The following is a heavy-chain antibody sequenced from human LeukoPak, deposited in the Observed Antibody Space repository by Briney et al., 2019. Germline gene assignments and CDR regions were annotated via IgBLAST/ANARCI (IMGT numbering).Heavy chain of an antibody. D-gene: IGHD6-19*01. CDR2: IYSGGST. CDR1: GFSVSTNY. J-gene: IGHJ4*02. V-gene: IGHV3-53*01. CDR3: ARGRQYSIAWAVLDF. Sequence: PGGSLRLSCAPSGFSVSTNYMSWVRQAPGKGLEWVSVIYSGGSTYYADSVKGRFTISRDNSKNTLYLQMNSLRAEDTAVYYCARGRQYSIAWAVLDFWGQGTLVTVSS.